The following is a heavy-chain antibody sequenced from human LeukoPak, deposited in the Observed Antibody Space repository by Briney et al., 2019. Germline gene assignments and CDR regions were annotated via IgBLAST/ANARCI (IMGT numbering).Heavy chain of an antibody. D-gene: IGHD5-18*01. CDR2: VNPNSANT. CDR3: ARGQGGYSYGYAFWFDH. CDR1: GYTFTSYD. J-gene: IGHJ5*02. V-gene: IGHV1-8*01. Sequence: ASVKVSCKASGYTFTSYDINWVRQATGQGLEWMGWVNPNSANTAYAQKLQGRVTMTRNTSISTAYMELSSLRSEDTAVYYCARGQGGYSYGYAFWFDHWGQGTLVTVSS.